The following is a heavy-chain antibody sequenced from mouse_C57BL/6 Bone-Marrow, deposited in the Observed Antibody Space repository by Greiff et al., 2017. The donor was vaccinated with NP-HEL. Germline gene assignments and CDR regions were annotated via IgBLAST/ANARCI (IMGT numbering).Heavy chain of an antibody. CDR2: IDPENGDT. Sequence: VQLQQSGAELVRPGASVKLSCTASGFNIKDDYMHWVKQRPEQGLEWIGWIDPENGDTEYASKFQGKAIITADTSSNTAYLQLSSLTSEDTAVYYCTFFICDGYGGVYFGYWGQGTTLTGAS. V-gene: IGHV14-4*01. CDR1: GFNIKDDY. CDR3: TFFICDGYGGVYFGY. J-gene: IGHJ2*01. D-gene: IGHD2-3*01.